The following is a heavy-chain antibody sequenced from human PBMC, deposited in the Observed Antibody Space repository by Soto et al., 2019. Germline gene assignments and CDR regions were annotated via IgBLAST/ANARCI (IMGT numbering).Heavy chain of an antibody. CDR3: ARSSTHRRADGFDV. Sequence: QVQLQESGPGLVKPSQTLSLTCTVSGGSISSGDYYWSWIRQPPGKGLEWIGYIHNSGSTYYNPSLEGRGTSSVDTSKNQFALKLGSVIAADTAIYYCARSSTHRRADGFDVWGQGTMLTVSS. V-gene: IGHV4-30-4*01. J-gene: IGHJ3*01. D-gene: IGHD6-6*01. CDR2: IHNSGST. CDR1: GGSISSGDYY.